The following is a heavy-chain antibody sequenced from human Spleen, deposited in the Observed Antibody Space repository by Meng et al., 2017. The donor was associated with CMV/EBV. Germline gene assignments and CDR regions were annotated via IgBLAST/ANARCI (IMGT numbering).Heavy chain of an antibody. J-gene: IGHJ6*02. V-gene: IGHV1-18*01. CDR1: GYTFTNYG. CDR2: IIADNGKT. CDR3: ARDLVRGVRGVITNYYYYGMDV. D-gene: IGHD3-10*01. Sequence: ASVKVSCKASGYTFTNYGISWVRQAPGQGLEWMGWIIADNGKTHYAQNFQGRVTMTTDTSTSTAYMELRSLRSDDTAVYYCARDLVRGVRGVITNYYYYGMDVWGQGTTVTVSS.